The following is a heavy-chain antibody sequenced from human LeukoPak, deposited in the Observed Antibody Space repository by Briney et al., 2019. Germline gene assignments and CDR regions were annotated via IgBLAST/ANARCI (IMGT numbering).Heavy chain of an antibody. V-gene: IGHV4-34*01. CDR3: VRDEYSYGLLSKDFDY. CDR1: GGSFSGYY. D-gene: IGHD5-18*01. CDR2: INHSGST. Sequence: PSEILSLTCGVYGGSFSGYYWSWIRQPPGKGLEWIGEINHSGSTNYNPPLKSRVTISVDTSKNQFSLRLSSVTAADTAVYYCVRDEYSYGLLSKDFDYWGQGTLVTVSS. J-gene: IGHJ4*02.